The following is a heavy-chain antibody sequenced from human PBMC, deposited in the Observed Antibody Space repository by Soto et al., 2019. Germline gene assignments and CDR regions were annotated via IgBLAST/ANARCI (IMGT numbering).Heavy chain of an antibody. CDR2: LYHSGST. J-gene: IGHJ5*02. CDR3: ARVPDR. D-gene: IGHD2-2*01. CDR1: GGSISSGGYS. Sequence: QLQLQESGSGLVKPSQTLSLTCAVSGGSISSGGYSWSWIRQPPGKGLEWIGYLYHSGSTYYNRCITSRVTRSVDRSKNQFSVKLSSVTAADTAVYYCARVPDRWGQGSLVTVSS. V-gene: IGHV4-30-2*01.